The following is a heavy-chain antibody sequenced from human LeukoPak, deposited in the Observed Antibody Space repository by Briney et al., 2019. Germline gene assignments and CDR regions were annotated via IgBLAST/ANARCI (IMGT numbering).Heavy chain of an antibody. CDR1: GFTFSSYW. CDR2: INSDGSST. Sequence: GSLRLSCAASGFTFSSYWMHWVRQAPGKGLVWVSRINSDGSSTSYADSVKGRFTISRDNAKNTLYLQMNSLRAEDTAVYYCARRGTGGDFDYWGQGTLVTVSS. J-gene: IGHJ4*02. CDR3: ARRGTGGDFDY. D-gene: IGHD1-1*01. V-gene: IGHV3-74*01.